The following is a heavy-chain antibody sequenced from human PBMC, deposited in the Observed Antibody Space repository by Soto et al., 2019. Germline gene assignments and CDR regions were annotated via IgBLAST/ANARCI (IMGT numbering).Heavy chain of an antibody. V-gene: IGHV5-51*01. J-gene: IGHJ6*02. D-gene: IGHD5-12*01. CDR2: IYPGDSDT. CDR1: GYSFTSYW. CDR3: ARHGGYSYYYYGMDV. Sequence: GESLKISCKGSGYSFTSYWIGWVRQMPGKGLEWMGIIYPGDSDTRYSPSFQGQVTISADKSISTAYLQWSSLKASDTAMYYCARHGGYSYYYYGMDVWGQGXTVTVYS.